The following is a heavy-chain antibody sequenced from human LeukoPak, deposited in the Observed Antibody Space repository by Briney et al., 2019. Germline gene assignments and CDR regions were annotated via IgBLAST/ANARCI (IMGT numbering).Heavy chain of an antibody. Sequence: SETLSLTCTVSGGSISSYYWSWIRQPPGKGLEWIGYIYYSGSTNYNPSLKSRVTISVDTSKNQFSLKLSSVTAADTAVYYCARTDYYDSSGYFYWGQGTPVTVSS. CDR3: ARTDYYDSSGYFY. D-gene: IGHD3-22*01. CDR2: IYYSGST. V-gene: IGHV4-59*01. CDR1: GGSISSYY. J-gene: IGHJ4*02.